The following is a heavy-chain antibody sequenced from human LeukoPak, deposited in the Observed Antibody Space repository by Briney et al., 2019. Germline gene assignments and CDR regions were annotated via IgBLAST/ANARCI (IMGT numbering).Heavy chain of an antibody. D-gene: IGHD1-1*01. CDR2: IIHSGTS. CDR1: GGSFSDYY. J-gene: IGHJ4*02. CDR3: VRGGRNNWNAPNYYFDF. Sequence: SETLSLTCAVYGGSFSDYYWTWIRQPPGKGLEWIGQIIHSGTSNYNPSLKSRVTISVDTSKNQFSLNLSSVTAADTAVYYYVRGGRNNWNAPNYYFDFWGQGTLVTVSS. V-gene: IGHV4-34*01.